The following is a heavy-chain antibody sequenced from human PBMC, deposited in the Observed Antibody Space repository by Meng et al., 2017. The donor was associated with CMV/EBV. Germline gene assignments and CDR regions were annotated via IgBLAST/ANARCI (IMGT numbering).Heavy chain of an antibody. D-gene: IGHD3-22*01. CDR3: AKERHYDGTGVYFQH. Sequence: GFTFSSYAMSWVRQAPGKGLEWVSGINGGGDSTHYTDSVKGRFTISRDKSKNTLYLQMNSLRAEDTAVYYCAKERHYDGTGVYFQHWGQGTLVTVSS. CDR2: INGGGDST. V-gene: IGHV3-23*01. J-gene: IGHJ1*01. CDR1: GFTFSSYA.